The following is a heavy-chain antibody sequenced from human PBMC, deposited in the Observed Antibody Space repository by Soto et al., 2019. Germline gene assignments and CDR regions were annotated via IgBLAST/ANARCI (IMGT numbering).Heavy chain of an antibody. J-gene: IGHJ4*02. D-gene: IGHD6-6*01. CDR2: IYYSGST. CDR1: GGSISSSSYY. Sequence: PSETLSLTCTVSGGSISSSSYYWGWIRQPPGKGLEWIGSIYYSGSTYYNPSLKSRVTISVDTSKNQFSLKLSSVTAADTAVYYCARTGNIAARRGAFDYWGQGTLVTVSS. CDR3: ARTGNIAARRGAFDY. V-gene: IGHV4-39*01.